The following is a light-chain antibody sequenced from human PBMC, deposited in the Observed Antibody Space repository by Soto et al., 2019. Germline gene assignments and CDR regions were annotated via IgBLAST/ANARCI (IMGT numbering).Light chain of an antibody. V-gene: IGKV3-15*01. Sequence: EIVMTQSPATLSVSPGARGTLSCRASQSVSSNLAWYQQKPGQAPRLLIYGASARATGIPSRFSGSGSGTEFTLTISSLQSEDFAVYYCQQYNNWPRTFGQGTKVEIK. J-gene: IGKJ1*01. CDR1: QSVSSN. CDR2: GAS. CDR3: QQYNNWPRT.